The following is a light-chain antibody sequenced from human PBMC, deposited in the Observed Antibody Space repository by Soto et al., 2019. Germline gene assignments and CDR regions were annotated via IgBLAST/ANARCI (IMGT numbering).Light chain of an antibody. CDR1: QSVSSN. Sequence: EIELTQSPATLSVSPGERATLSCRASQSVSSNLAWYQQKPGQAPRLLIYGASTRATGIPARFSGSGSGTEFTLTISSLQSGDFAVYYCQQYNNWPRTFGQGTKVDIK. J-gene: IGKJ1*01. V-gene: IGKV3-15*01. CDR3: QQYNNWPRT. CDR2: GAS.